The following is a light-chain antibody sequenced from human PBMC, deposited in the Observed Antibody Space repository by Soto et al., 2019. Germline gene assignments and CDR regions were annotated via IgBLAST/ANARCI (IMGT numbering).Light chain of an antibody. J-gene: IGKJ2*01. CDR3: HQYGSSPPYT. V-gene: IGKV3-20*01. CDR1: QSFSSSY. Sequence: EIVLTQSPGTLSLSPGERATLSCRASQSFSSSYLAWYQHKPGQAPRLLIYGASTRATGIPGRFSGSGSGTDFTLTISRLEPEDFAVYYCHQYGSSPPYTLGQGTKLEIK. CDR2: GAS.